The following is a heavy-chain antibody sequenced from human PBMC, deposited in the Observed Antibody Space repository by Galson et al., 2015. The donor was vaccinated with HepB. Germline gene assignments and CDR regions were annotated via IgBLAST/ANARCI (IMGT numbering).Heavy chain of an antibody. D-gene: IGHD3-3*01. CDR3: ARDRSGDFRAFQH. CDR2: IYSGGST. Sequence: SLRLSCAASGFTVSSNYMSWVRQAPGKGLEWVSVIYSGGSTYYADSVKGRFTISRDNSKNTLYLQMNSLRAEDTAVYYCARDRSGDFRAFQHWGQGTLVTVSS. V-gene: IGHV3-66*01. J-gene: IGHJ1*01. CDR1: GFTVSSNY.